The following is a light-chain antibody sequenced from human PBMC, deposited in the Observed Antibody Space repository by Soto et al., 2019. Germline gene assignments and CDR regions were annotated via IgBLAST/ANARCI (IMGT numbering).Light chain of an antibody. CDR3: QQSYSTLGFT. Sequence: DIQMTQSPSSLSASVGDRVTITCRASQSISSYLNWYQQKPGKAPKLLIYAASSLQSGVPSRFSGSGSGTDFTLTISSLQHEDFATYYCQQSYSTLGFTFGPGTKVDIK. J-gene: IGKJ3*01. CDR2: AAS. CDR1: QSISSY. V-gene: IGKV1-39*01.